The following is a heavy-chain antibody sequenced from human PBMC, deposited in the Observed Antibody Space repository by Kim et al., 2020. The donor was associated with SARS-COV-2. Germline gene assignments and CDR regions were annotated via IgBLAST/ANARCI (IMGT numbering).Heavy chain of an antibody. D-gene: IGHD6-19*01. CDR2: FDPEDGET. V-gene: IGHV1-24*01. CDR1: GHTLTELS. CDR3: ATGPAVAGTLVHYYYYYGMDV. Sequence: ASVKVSCKVSGHTLTELSMHWVRQAPGKGLEWMGGFDPEDGETIYAQKFQGRVTMTEDTSTDTAYMELSSLRSEDTAVYYCATGPAVAGTLVHYYYYYGMDVWGQGTTVTVSS. J-gene: IGHJ6*02.